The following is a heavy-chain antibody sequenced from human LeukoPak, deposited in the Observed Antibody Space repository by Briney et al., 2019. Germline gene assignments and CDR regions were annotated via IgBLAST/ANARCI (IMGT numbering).Heavy chain of an antibody. V-gene: IGHV1-18*01. CDR2: ISANTGKT. CDR1: GYTFTNNA. J-gene: IGHJ4*02. Sequence: ASVTVSCKASGYTFTNNAISWVRQAPGQGLEWMGWISANTGKTNYAQKFQGRVTMTTDTSTTTAYMELRSLRSDDTAVYYCARNGINTVSDYWGQGTVVTVSS. CDR3: ARNGINTVSDY. D-gene: IGHD3-22*01.